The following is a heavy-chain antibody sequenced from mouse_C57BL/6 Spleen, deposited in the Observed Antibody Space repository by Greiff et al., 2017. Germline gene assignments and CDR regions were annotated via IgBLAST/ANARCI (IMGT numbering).Heavy chain of an antibody. CDR2: ISSGGDYI. V-gene: IGHV5-9-1*02. Sequence: EVMLVESGEGLVKPGGSLKLSCAASGFTFSSYAMSWVRQTPEKRLEWVAYISSGGDYIYYADTVKGRFTISRDNARNTLYLQMSSLKSEDTAMYYCTRDTLDSSGYWFAYWGQGTLVTVSA. CDR1: GFTFSSYA. J-gene: IGHJ3*01. D-gene: IGHD3-2*02. CDR3: TRDTLDSSGYWFAY.